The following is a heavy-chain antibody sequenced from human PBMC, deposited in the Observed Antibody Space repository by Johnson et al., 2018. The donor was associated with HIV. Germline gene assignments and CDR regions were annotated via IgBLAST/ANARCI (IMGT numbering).Heavy chain of an antibody. CDR2: ISYDGSDK. Sequence: QVQLVESEGGVVQPGRSLRLSCAASGFTFSSYAMHWVRQAPGKGLEWVAVISYDGSDKYYADSVKGRFTISRDNSKNTLYLQMNSRRAEDTAVYYCARDQAAAGGEAFDIWGQGTMVTVSS. J-gene: IGHJ3*02. V-gene: IGHV3-30*04. CDR3: ARDQAAAGGEAFDI. CDR1: GFTFSSYA. D-gene: IGHD6-13*01.